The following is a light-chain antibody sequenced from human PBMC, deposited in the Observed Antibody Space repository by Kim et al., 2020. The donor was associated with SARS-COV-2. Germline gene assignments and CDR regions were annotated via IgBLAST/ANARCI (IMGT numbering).Light chain of an antibody. J-gene: IGLJ2*01. V-gene: IGLV3-21*04. Sequence: PGKTAMITCGGNNIGSKSVHWYQQKPGQAPVLVIYYDSDRPSGIPERFSGSNSGNTATLTISRVEAGDEADYYCQVWDSSSDHVVFGGGTQLTVL. CDR3: QVWDSSSDHVV. CDR1: NIGSKS. CDR2: YDS.